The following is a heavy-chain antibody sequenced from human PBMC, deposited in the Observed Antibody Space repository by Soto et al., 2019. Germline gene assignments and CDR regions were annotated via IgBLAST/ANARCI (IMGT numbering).Heavy chain of an antibody. V-gene: IGHV3-73*01. CDR1: GFTFSGSA. J-gene: IGHJ4*02. Sequence: EVQLVESGGGLVQPGGSLKLSCAASGFTFSGSAMHWVRQASGKGLEWVGRIRSKANSYATASAESAKGSFTISRDDSKNTAYLRMNCLKTEDTAVYYCARGEDYDSSGYTFDYWGQGTLVTVSS. D-gene: IGHD3-22*01. CDR3: ARGEDYDSSGYTFDY. CDR2: IRSKANSYAT.